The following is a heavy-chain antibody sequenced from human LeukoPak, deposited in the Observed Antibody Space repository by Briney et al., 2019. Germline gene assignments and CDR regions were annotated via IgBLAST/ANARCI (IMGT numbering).Heavy chain of an antibody. J-gene: IGHJ5*01. CDR2: IWYDGRNE. V-gene: IGHV3-33*01. D-gene: IGHD3-10*01. CDR1: GFTFNKYG. CDR3: ARDGSGLAVRGWFDF. Sequence: PGGSLRLSCVASGFTFNKYGVHWVRQTPGKGQEWAAVIWYDGRNEYYADSVKGRLAISRDNDKNTVNLQMNSLRAEDTAVYYCARDGSGLAVRGWFDFWGQGTLVTVSS.